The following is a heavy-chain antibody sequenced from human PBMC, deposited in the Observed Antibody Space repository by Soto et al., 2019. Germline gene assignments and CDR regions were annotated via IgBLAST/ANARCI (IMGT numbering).Heavy chain of an antibody. Sequence: SETLSLTCALYGGPFSGYYWSWIRQPPGKGLEWIGEINHSGRTNYNPSLKSRVTISVDTSKNQFSLKLNSVTAADTAVYYCARQAGGYWGQGILVTVSS. J-gene: IGHJ4*02. CDR2: INHSGRT. V-gene: IGHV4-34*01. D-gene: IGHD3-16*01. CDR1: GGPFSGYY. CDR3: ARQAGGY.